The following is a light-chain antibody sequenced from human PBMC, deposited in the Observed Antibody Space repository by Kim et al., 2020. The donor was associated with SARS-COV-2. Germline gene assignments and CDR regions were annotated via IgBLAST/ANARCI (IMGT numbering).Light chain of an antibody. J-gene: IGKJ3*01. CDR1: QNINSH. CDR3: QQTYISPFT. V-gene: IGKV1-39*01. CDR2: AAS. Sequence: DIQMTQSPSSLSASVGDRVTITCRTSQNINSHLNWYHQKPGRAPKLLIYAASTLQGGVPSRFSGSGSETDFTLTISSLQPEDFATYFCQQTYISPFTYCPGTKVAI.